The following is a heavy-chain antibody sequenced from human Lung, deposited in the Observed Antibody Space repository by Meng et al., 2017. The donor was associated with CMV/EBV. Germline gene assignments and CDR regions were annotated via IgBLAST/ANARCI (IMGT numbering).Heavy chain of an antibody. Sequence: GEXXTISCAASGFTFSSYSMNWVRQAPGKGLEWVSSISSSSSYISYADSVKGRFIISRDNAKNSLYLQMNSLRAEDTAVYHCAPTYYYDSSGYYPFDYWGQGXLVTVSS. D-gene: IGHD3-22*01. CDR2: ISSSSSYI. CDR1: GFTFSSYS. V-gene: IGHV3-21*01. CDR3: APTYYYDSSGYYPFDY. J-gene: IGHJ4*02.